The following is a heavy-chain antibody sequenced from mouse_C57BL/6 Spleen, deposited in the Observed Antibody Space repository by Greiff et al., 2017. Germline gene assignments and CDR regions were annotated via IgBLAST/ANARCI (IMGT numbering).Heavy chain of an antibody. J-gene: IGHJ3*01. CDR3: ASCGNSAWFAY. Sequence: EVQLQQSGPGLVKPSQSLSLTCSVTGYSITSGYYWNWIRQFPGNKLEWMGYISYDGSNNYNPSLKNRISLTRDTSKHQFFLKLNSVTTEDTATYYCASCGNSAWFAYWGQGTLVTVSA. D-gene: IGHD2-1*01. CDR2: ISYDGSN. V-gene: IGHV3-6*01. CDR1: GYSITSGYY.